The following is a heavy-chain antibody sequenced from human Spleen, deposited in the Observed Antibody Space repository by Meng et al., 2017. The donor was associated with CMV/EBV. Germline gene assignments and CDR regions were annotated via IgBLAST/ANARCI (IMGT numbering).Heavy chain of an antibody. CDR3: AREIYHYDSSGYYYPTSNAFDI. D-gene: IGHD3-22*01. J-gene: IGHJ3*02. CDR2: ISSSSSYI. Sequence: GGSLRLSCAASGFTFSSYSMNWVRQAPGKGLEWVSSISSSSSYIYYADSVKGRFTISRDNAKNSLYLQMNSLRAEDTAVYYCAREIYHYDSSGYYYPTSNAFDIWGQGTMVTVSS. V-gene: IGHV3-21*01. CDR1: GFTFSSYS.